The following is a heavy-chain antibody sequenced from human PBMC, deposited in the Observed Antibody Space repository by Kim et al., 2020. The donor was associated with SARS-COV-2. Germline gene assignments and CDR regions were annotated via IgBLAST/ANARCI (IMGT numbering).Heavy chain of an antibody. J-gene: IGHJ4*02. D-gene: IGHD1-1*01. CDR3: ARDGWLQLH. V-gene: IGHV3-21*01. CDR2: SYI. Sequence: SYIYYADSVKGRFTISRDNAKNSLYLQMNSLRAEDTAVYYCARDGWLQLHWGQGTLVTVSS.